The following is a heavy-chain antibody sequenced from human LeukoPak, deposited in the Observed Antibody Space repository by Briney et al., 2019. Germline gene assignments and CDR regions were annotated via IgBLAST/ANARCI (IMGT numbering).Heavy chain of an antibody. Sequence: GGSLRLSCAASGFTFGSYEMNWVRQAPGKGLEWVSYISSSGSTIYYADSVKGRFTISRDNAKNSLYLQMNSLRAGDTAVYYCAELGITMIGGVWGKGTTVTISS. CDR3: AELGITMIGGV. D-gene: IGHD3-10*02. CDR2: ISSSGSTI. J-gene: IGHJ6*04. V-gene: IGHV3-48*03. CDR1: GFTFGSYE.